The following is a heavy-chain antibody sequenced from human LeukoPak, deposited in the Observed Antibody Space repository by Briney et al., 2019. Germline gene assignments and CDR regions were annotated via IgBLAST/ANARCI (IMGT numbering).Heavy chain of an antibody. CDR1: GFTFTNYW. V-gene: IGHV3-7*01. CDR2: IKQDRSEK. Sequence: GGSLRLSCAASGFTFTNYWMSWVRQAPGKGLELVANIKQDRSEKYYVDSVKGRFTISRDNAKNSLYLQMNSLRAEDTAVYYCARGGHFDYWGQGTLVTVSS. CDR3: ARGGHFDY. J-gene: IGHJ4*02.